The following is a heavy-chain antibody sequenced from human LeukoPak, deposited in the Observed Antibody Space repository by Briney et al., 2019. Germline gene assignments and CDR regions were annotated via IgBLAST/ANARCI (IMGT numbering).Heavy chain of an antibody. Sequence: GGSLRLSCAASGFIFTSYSMHWVRQAPGKGLEWVSYISSSSSTIYYADSVKGRFTISRDNAKNSLYLQMNSLRAEDTAVYYCARQRAGFTVTTSDYWGQGTLVTVSS. V-gene: IGHV3-48*01. CDR1: GFIFTSYS. CDR2: ISSSSSTI. CDR3: ARQRAGFTVTTSDY. J-gene: IGHJ4*02. D-gene: IGHD4-17*01.